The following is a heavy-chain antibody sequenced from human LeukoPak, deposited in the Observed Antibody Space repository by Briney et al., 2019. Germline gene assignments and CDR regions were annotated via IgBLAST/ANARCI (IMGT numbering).Heavy chain of an antibody. CDR2: INPSGGST. D-gene: IGHD3-22*01. CDR3: ARDSYDRSPYDY. Sequence: ASVKVSCKASGYTFTSYDINWVRQAPGQGLEWMGIINPSGGSTSYAQKFQGRVTMTRDTSTSTVYMELSSLRSEDTAVYYCARDSYDRSPYDYWGQGTLVTVSS. V-gene: IGHV1-46*01. J-gene: IGHJ4*02. CDR1: GYTFTSYD.